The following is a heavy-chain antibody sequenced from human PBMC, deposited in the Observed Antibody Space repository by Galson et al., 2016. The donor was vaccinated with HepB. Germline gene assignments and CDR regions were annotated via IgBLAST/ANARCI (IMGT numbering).Heavy chain of an antibody. D-gene: IGHD3/OR15-3a*01. J-gene: IGHJ3*02. CDR3: AKVDRWRYDAFDI. V-gene: IGHV3-9*01. Sequence: SLRLSCAASGFTFDGYATHWVRQAPGKGLEWVSGISWISGTIGYADTVKGRFIISRDNAKNSLYLQLNSLRSEDTALDYCAKVDRWRYDAFDIWGQGTMVTVSS. CDR1: GFTFDGYA. CDR2: ISWISGTI.